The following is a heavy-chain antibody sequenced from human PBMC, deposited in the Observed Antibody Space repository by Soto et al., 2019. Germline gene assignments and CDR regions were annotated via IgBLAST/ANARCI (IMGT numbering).Heavy chain of an antibody. CDR1: GGSISSSSYY. J-gene: IGHJ6*02. CDR2: IYYSGST. CDR3: ARQETLDYYYGMDV. Sequence: SETLSLTCTVSGGSISSSSYYWGWIRQPPGKGLEWIGSIYYSGSTYYNPSLKSRVTISVDTSKNQFSLKLSSVTAADTAVYYCARQETLDYYYGMDVWGQGTTVTVSS. V-gene: IGHV4-39*01.